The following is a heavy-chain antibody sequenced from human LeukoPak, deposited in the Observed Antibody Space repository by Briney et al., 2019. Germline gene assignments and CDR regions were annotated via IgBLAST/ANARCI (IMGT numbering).Heavy chain of an antibody. D-gene: IGHD2-2*01. V-gene: IGHV4-34*01. J-gene: IGHJ5*02. CDR1: GESFIAYS. CDR2: INHSGST. CDR3: TRERSTPGINWFDP. Sequence: SETLSLTCAVYGESFIAYSWNWIRQSPGKGLEWIGEINHSGSTNYNPSLKSRVTISVDTSKNQTSKRQFSLKLNSVTAADTAVYYCTRERSTPGINWFDPWGPGTLVTVSS.